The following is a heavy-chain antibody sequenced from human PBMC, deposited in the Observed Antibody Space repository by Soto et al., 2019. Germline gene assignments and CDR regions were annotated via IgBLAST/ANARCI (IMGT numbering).Heavy chain of an antibody. CDR1: GFSFSNYG. J-gene: IGHJ6*02. CDR2: IWYDGNKK. CDR3: ARDRTIIAAPGYYYYGMDV. V-gene: IGHV3-33*02. D-gene: IGHD6-13*01. Sequence: GGSLRLSCAASGFSFSNYGFHWVRQAPGKGLEWVAVIWYDGNKKYYAESAKGRLTISRDNPKNTLFLQMNSLRAEDTAVYYCARDRTIIAAPGYYYYGMDVWGQGTTVTVSS.